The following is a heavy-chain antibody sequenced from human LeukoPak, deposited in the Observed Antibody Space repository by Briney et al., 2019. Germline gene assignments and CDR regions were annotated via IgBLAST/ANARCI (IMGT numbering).Heavy chain of an antibody. Sequence: GASVKVSCKASGYTFTGYYMHWVRQAPGQGLEWMGWINPNSGGTNYAQKFQGRVTMTRDTSISTAYMELSRLRSDDTAVYYCARERLAAAGRDVFDYWGQGTLVTVSS. CDR3: ARERLAAAGRDVFDY. J-gene: IGHJ4*02. V-gene: IGHV1-2*02. CDR1: GYTFTGYY. CDR2: INPNSGGT. D-gene: IGHD6-13*01.